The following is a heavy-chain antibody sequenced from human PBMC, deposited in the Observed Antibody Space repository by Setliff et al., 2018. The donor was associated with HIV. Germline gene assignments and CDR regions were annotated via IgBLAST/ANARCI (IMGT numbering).Heavy chain of an antibody. Sequence: LSLTCTVSGVSISSYYWSWIRQPAGKGLEWIGRIYPSGSTNYNPSLKSRITMSVDTSKNHFSLKLSSVTAAATAVYYCARDRRIFSTLGRGRAGGHFYYYYMDVWVKGTTVTVSS. V-gene: IGHV4-4*07. J-gene: IGHJ6*03. CDR3: ARDRRIFSTLGRGRAGGHFYYYYMDV. D-gene: IGHD2-2*01. CDR1: GVSISSYY. CDR2: IYPSGST.